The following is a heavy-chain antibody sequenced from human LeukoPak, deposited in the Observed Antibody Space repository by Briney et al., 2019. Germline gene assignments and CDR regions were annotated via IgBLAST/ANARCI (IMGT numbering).Heavy chain of an antibody. V-gene: IGHV3-9*01. CDR1: GFTFDDYG. Sequence: GRSLRLSCAASGFTFDDYGMHWVRQAPGKGLEWVSGISWNSGKIGYVDSVKGRFTISRDNAKNSLYLQMSNLRAEDTAVYFCARGGGLDVWGQGATVTVSS. CDR2: ISWNSGKI. D-gene: IGHD3-16*01. J-gene: IGHJ6*02. CDR3: ARGGGLDV.